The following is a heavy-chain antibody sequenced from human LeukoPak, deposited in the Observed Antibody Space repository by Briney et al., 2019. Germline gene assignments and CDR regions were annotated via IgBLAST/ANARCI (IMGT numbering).Heavy chain of an antibody. D-gene: IGHD6-6*01. CDR1: GFSFSGHW. CDR2: ISPTGSTT. J-gene: IGHJ4*02. CDR3: ARGPNSNWSGLDF. Sequence: GRSLRLSCTASGFSFSGHWMHWARQLPGKGLVWVSRISPTGSTTSYADSVKGRFTVSRDNAKNTLYLQVNNLRAEDTAVYYCARGPNSNWSGLDFWGQGTLLTVSS. V-gene: IGHV3-74*01.